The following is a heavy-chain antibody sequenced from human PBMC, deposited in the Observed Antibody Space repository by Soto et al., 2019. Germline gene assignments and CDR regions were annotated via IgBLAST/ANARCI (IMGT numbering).Heavy chain of an antibody. D-gene: IGHD3-9*01. V-gene: IGHV3-30-3*01. CDR1: GFTFSTYA. J-gene: IGHJ3*01. CDR2: ISYDGNNK. CDR3: ARDEYDILTGAGSFDV. Sequence: GGSLRLSCAASGFTFSTYAMHWVSQAPGKGLEWMAIISYDGNNKYYADSVKGRFTISRDSSKNTLYLQMNSLRAEDTAVYYCARDEYDILTGAGSFDVWGQGTMVTVSS.